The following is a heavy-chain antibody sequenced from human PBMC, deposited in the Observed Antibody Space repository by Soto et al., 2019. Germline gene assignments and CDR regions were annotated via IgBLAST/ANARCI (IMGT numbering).Heavy chain of an antibody. V-gene: IGHV4-59*12. D-gene: IGHD3-3*01. Sequence: QVQLQESGPGLVKPSETLSLTCTAAGDSISGYCLSWIWQPPGKGKEWLGYRDPSGGTTNNTSLAGPVTMSVDTSKNQSSLMLNSVTAADTAVYYCATGDRSRYLEWVFDYWGQGTLFTVSS. J-gene: IGHJ4*02. CDR3: ATGDRSRYLEWVFDY. CDR1: GDSISGYC. CDR2: RDPSGGT.